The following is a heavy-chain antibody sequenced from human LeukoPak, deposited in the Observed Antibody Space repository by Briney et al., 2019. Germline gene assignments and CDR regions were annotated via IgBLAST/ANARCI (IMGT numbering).Heavy chain of an antibody. J-gene: IGHJ4*02. D-gene: IGHD3/OR15-3a*01. V-gene: IGHV3-23*01. Sequence: GGSLRLSCAASGFTFSSYAMSWVRQAPGKGLEWVSGISGSGSSTYYADSVKGRFTISRDNSKDTLYLQMNSLRAEDTAVYYCAKPPRGLTSWGLLDYWGQGTLVTVSS. CDR2: ISGSGSST. CDR3: AKPPRGLTSWGLLDY. CDR1: GFTFSSYA.